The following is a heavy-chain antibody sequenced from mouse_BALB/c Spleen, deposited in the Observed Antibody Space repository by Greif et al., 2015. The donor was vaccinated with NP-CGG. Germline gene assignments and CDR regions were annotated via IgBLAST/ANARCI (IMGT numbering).Heavy chain of an antibody. CDR3: TRDEG. CDR1: GFTFSSYT. CDR2: ISSGGSYT. Sequence: EVNVVESGGGLVKPGGSLKLSCAASGFTFSSYTMSWVRQTPEKRLEWVATISSGGSYTYYPDSVKGRFTISRDNAKNTLYLQMSSLKSEDTAMYYCTRDEGWGQGTLVTVSA. V-gene: IGHV5-6-4*01. J-gene: IGHJ3*02.